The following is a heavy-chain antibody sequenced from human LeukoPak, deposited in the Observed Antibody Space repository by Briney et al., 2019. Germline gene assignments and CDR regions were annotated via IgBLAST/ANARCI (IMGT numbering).Heavy chain of an antibody. D-gene: IGHD6-13*01. V-gene: IGHV5-51*01. Sequence: TGESLKISCKGSGYTFTSYWLGWVRQMPGKGLEWMGIIYPGDSDIIYSPSFQGQVTISADKSISTAYLQWSSLKASDTAIYYCARHIGATGPDYWGQGTLVTVSS. CDR3: ARHIGATGPDY. J-gene: IGHJ4*02. CDR2: IYPGDSDI. CDR1: GYTFTSYW.